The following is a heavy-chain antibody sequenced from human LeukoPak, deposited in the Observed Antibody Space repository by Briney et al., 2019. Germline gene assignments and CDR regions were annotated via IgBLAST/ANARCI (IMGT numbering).Heavy chain of an antibody. CDR2: ISAYNGNT. Sequence: ASVKVSCKASGYTFTSYGISWVRQAPGQGLEWMGWISAYNGNTNYAQKLQGRVTMTTDTSTSTAYMELRSLRSDDTAVYYCARDSNMVGATFHRCWGQGTLVTVSS. J-gene: IGHJ4*02. CDR3: ARDSNMVGATFHRC. CDR1: GYTFTSYG. V-gene: IGHV1-18*01. D-gene: IGHD1-26*01.